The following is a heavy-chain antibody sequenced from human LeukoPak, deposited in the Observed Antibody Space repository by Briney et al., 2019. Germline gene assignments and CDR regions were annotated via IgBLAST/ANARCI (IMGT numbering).Heavy chain of an antibody. Sequence: SQTLSLTCTVSGGSISSGDYYWSWIRQPPGKGLEWIGYIYYSGSTYYNPSLKSRVTISVDTSKNQFSLKLSSVTAADTAVYYCASITCAGFGEFIDYWGQGTLVTVSS. V-gene: IGHV4-30-4*01. J-gene: IGHJ4*02. CDR3: ASITCAGFGEFIDY. CDR1: GGSISSGDYY. CDR2: IYYSGST. D-gene: IGHD3-10*01.